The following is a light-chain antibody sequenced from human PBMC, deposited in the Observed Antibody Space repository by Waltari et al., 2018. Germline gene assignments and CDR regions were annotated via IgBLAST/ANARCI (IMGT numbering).Light chain of an antibody. V-gene: IGKV1-9*01. CDR1: QDIRGY. CDR3: QQLDNYPLT. J-gene: IGKJ4*01. Sequence: ILLTLSPSLLSACVWASLTISCRVSQDIRGYLSWYQQNPGKAPKLLIYAASTLQTGVPSRFGGSGSEPEFTLTIRSLQPEDFATYYCQQLDNYPLTFGGGTKVDIK. CDR2: AAS.